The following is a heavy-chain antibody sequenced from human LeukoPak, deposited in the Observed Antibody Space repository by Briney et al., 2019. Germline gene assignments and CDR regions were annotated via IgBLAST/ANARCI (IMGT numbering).Heavy chain of an antibody. D-gene: IGHD7-27*01. CDR1: GFTFSSYG. J-gene: IGHJ6*02. CDR3: AKVLGRGYDYYYGMDV. CDR2: ISYDGSNK. Sequence: GGSLRLSCAASGFTFSSYGMHWVRQAPGKGLEWVAVISYDGSNKYYADSVKGRFTISRDNSKNTLYLQMNSLRAEDTAVYYCAKVLGRGYDYYYGMDVWGQGTTVTVSS. V-gene: IGHV3-30*18.